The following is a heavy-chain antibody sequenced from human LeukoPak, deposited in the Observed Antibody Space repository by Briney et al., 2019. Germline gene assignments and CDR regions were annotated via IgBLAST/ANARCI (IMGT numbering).Heavy chain of an antibody. CDR1: GFTFSSYA. V-gene: IGHV3-30*01. CDR3: ARGPAAAGHEDNWFDP. Sequence: PGGSLRLSCAASGFTFSSYAMHWVRQAPGKGLEWVAVISYDGSNKYYADSVKGRFTISRDNSKNTLYLQMNSLRAEDTAVYYWARGPAAAGHEDNWFDPWGQETVVTVPS. CDR2: ISYDGSNK. D-gene: IGHD6-13*01. J-gene: IGHJ5*02.